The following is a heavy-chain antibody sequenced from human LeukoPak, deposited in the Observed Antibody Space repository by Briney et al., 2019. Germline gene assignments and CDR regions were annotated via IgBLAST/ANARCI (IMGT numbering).Heavy chain of an antibody. CDR3: ARVGSGSSGY. CDR1: GGTLSSYA. Sequence: SVKVSCKASGGTLSSYAISWVRQAPGQGLEWMGRIIPILGIANYAQKFQGRVTITADKSTSTAYMELSSLRSEDTAVYYCARVGSGSSGYWGQGTLVTVSS. CDR2: IIPILGIA. V-gene: IGHV1-69*04. D-gene: IGHD1-26*01. J-gene: IGHJ4*02.